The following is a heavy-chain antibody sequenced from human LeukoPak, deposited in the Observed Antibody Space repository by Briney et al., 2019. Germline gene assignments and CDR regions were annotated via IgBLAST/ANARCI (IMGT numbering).Heavy chain of an antibody. D-gene: IGHD3-22*01. V-gene: IGHV3-66*02. Sequence: LAGGSPRLSCAASGFTVSSNYMSWVRQAPGKGLEWVSVIYSGGSTYYADPVKGRFTISRDNSKNTLYLQMNSLRAEDTAVYYCAREGSSGYYYFDYWGQGTLVTVSS. J-gene: IGHJ4*02. CDR3: AREGSSGYYYFDY. CDR2: IYSGGST. CDR1: GFTVSSNY.